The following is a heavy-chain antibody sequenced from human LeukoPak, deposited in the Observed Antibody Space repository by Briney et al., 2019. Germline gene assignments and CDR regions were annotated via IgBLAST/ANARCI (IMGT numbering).Heavy chain of an antibody. CDR2: ISASGGTT. V-gene: IGHV3-23*01. D-gene: IGHD6-13*01. J-gene: IGHJ6*02. CDR3: AIPPPSSISWYYFYAMDV. Sequence: PGGSLRLSCAASGFTFSSYAMNWVRQAPGKGLEWVSEISASGGTTDYADSVRGRFTISRDNSKNTLYLQMNTLRAEDTAVYYCAIPPPSSISWYYFYAMDVWGQGTVVTVSS. CDR1: GFTFSSYA.